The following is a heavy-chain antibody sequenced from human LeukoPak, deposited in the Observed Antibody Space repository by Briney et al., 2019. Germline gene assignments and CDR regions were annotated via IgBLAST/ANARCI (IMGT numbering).Heavy chain of an antibody. CDR2: INHSGST. CDR3: ARSNTKVYDFWSGPRRNMDV. V-gene: IGHV4-34*01. CDR1: GGSFSGYY. J-gene: IGHJ6*02. D-gene: IGHD3-3*01. Sequence: KASETLSLTCAVYGGSFSGYYWSWIRQPPGKGLEWIGEINHSGSTNYNPSLKSRVTISVDTSKNQFSLKLSSVTAADTAVYYCARSNTKVYDFWSGPRRNMDVWGQGTTVTVSS.